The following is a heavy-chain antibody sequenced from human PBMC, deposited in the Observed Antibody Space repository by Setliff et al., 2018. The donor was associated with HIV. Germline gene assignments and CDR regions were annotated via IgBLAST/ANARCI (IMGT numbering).Heavy chain of an antibody. CDR2: VNNDGTDT. V-gene: IGHV3-74*01. CDR1: GFTFNSYW. Sequence: GSLRLSCVASGFTFNSYWMYWVRQAPGKGLVCVSRVNNDGTDTIYADSVQGRFTISRDNDKKYVFLQMNSLRPEDTALYFCAKDYGDGYNWGAFDIWGQGTMVTVSS. J-gene: IGHJ3*02. CDR3: AKDYGDGYNWGAFDI. D-gene: IGHD1-1*01.